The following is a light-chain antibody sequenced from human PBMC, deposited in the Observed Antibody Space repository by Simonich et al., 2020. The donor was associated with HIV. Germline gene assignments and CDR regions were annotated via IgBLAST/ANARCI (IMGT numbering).Light chain of an antibody. J-gene: IGLJ2*01. Sequence: QSALTQPASVSGSPGQSITIFSTGTSSDVGGYNYVSWYQQHPGKAPKLMIYDVSKWPAGFPERFSGSKSGNTASLTISGLQAEDEADYYCCSYAGSHTFVFGGGTKLTVL. CDR2: DVS. CDR1: SSDVGGYNY. CDR3: CSYAGSHTFV. V-gene: IGLV2-11*01.